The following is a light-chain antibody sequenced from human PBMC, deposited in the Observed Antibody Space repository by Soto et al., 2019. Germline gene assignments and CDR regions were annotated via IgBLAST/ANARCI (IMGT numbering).Light chain of an antibody. Sequence: EIVVTQSPVTLSLSRWERATLSCRASYRVSTYLAWDQHKPDQAPRLLIYHASNRSTVIPARFSGSGSGTDLSLTISSLEPEDFEVYYCHQRRTRLLTFGGVTKVEI. CDR3: HQRRTRLLT. CDR1: YRVSTY. V-gene: IGKV3-11*01. J-gene: IGKJ4*01. CDR2: HAS.